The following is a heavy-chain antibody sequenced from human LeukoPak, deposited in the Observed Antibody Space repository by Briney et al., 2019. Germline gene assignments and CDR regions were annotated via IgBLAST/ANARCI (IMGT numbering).Heavy chain of an antibody. CDR1: GGSISSYY. CDR2: IYYSGST. V-gene: IGHV4-59*01. Sequence: PSETLSLTCTASGGSISSYYWSWIRQPPGKGLEWIGYIYYSGSTNYNPSLKSRVTISVDTSKNQFSLKLSSVTAADTAVYYCARGTVVTQIDYWGQGTLVTVSS. J-gene: IGHJ4*02. D-gene: IGHD4-23*01. CDR3: ARGTVVTQIDY.